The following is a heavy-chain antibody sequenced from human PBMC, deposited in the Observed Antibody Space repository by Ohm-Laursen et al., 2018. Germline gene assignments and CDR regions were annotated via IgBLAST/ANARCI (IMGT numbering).Heavy chain of an antibody. CDR2: ISVDDGKT. CDR1: GYTFTSYY. V-gene: IGHV1-18*04. CDR3: ARFNAAGFDY. Sequence: SVKVSCKASGYTFTSYYMHWVRQAPGEGLEWMGRISVDDGKTEYVHQFQGRVTLTTDTSTNTAHMELRSLRSDDTAVYYCARFNAAGFDYWGQGTLVTVSS. D-gene: IGHD6-13*01. J-gene: IGHJ4*02.